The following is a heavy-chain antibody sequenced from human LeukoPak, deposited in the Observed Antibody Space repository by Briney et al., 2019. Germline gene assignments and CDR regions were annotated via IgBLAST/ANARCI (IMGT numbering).Heavy chain of an antibody. D-gene: IGHD1-1*01. J-gene: IGHJ4*02. CDR2: ISGSDGTT. CDR1: GFTFSSYA. V-gene: IGHV3-23*01. Sequence: GGSLRLSCAASGFTFSSYAMSWVRQAPGKGLEWVSAISGSDGTTYYADSVKGRFTISRDNSKYTLSLQMNSLRAEDPAVYYCAKVDNWKYGHHDYWGQGTLVTVSS. CDR3: AKVDNWKYGHHDY.